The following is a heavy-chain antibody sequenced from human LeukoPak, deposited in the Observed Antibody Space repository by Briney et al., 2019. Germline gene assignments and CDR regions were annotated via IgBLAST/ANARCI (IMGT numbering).Heavy chain of an antibody. J-gene: IGHJ4*02. D-gene: IGHD3-22*01. CDR2: INHSGST. CDR3: ARNDYYDSSGALDY. Sequence: SETLSLTCAVYGGSFSGYYWSWIRQPPGKGLEWIGEINHSGSTNYNPPLKSRVTISVDTSKNQFSLKLSSVTAADTAMYYCARNDYYDSSGALDYWGQGTLVIVPS. V-gene: IGHV4-34*01. CDR1: GGSFSGYY.